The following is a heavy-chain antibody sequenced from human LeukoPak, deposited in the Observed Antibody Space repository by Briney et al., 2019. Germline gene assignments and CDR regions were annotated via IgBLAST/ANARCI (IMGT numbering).Heavy chain of an antibody. CDR1: GFTFSSYS. J-gene: IGHJ4*02. V-gene: IGHV3-21*01. CDR2: ISSSSSYI. Sequence: GGSLRLSCAASGFTFSSYSMNWVRQAPGKGLEWVSSISSSSSYIYYADSVNGRFTISRDNAKNSLYLQMNSLRAEDTTVYYCARLLGGPSSGWYARDYWGQGTLVTVSS. D-gene: IGHD6-19*01. CDR3: ARLLGGPSSGWYARDY.